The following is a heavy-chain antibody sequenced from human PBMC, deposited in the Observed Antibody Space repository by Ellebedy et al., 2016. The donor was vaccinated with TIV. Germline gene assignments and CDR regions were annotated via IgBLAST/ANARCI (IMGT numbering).Heavy chain of an antibody. D-gene: IGHD3-3*01. CDR3: ARCCTIFGVVNHAFDI. V-gene: IGHV4-59*01. Sequence: SETLSLTCTVSGGSISNYYWSWIRQPPGKGLEWIGHIYYSGSTNYNPSLKSRVTISVDTSKNQFSLKLSSVTAADTAVYYCARCCTIFGVVNHAFDIWGQGTMVTVSS. CDR2: IYYSGST. J-gene: IGHJ3*02. CDR1: GGSISNYY.